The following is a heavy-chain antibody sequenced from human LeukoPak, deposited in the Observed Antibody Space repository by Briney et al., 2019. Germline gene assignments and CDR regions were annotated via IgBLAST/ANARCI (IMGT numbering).Heavy chain of an antibody. Sequence: PGGSLRLSCTASGFTFSAYSMNWVRQAPGKGLEWVSSISSSSYTYYAGSMRGRFTISRDNAKNSLHLQMSSLRVEDTAVYYCARNTSRGDNWGQGTLVTVSS. CDR2: ISSSSYT. V-gene: IGHV3-21*01. D-gene: IGHD6-13*01. J-gene: IGHJ4*02. CDR1: GFTFSAYS. CDR3: ARNTSRGDN.